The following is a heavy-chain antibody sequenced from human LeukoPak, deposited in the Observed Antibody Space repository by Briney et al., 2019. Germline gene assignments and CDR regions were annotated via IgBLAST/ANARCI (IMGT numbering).Heavy chain of an antibody. Sequence: ASVKVSCKASGYTFTRYGIYWVRQAPGQGLEWMGWISAYNGNTNYAQKLQGRVTMTTDTSTSTAYMELRSLRSDDAAVYYCAESRHGESFDYWGQGTLVTVSS. CDR2: ISAYNGNT. D-gene: IGHD4-17*01. CDR1: GYTFTRYG. V-gene: IGHV1-18*01. CDR3: AESRHGESFDY. J-gene: IGHJ4*02.